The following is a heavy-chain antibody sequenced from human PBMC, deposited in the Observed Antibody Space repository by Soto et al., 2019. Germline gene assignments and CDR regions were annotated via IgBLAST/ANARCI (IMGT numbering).Heavy chain of an antibody. CDR2: INGDGSYT. CDR3: VRPWHRFDI. CDR1: GFTFSTYW. V-gene: IGHV3-74*01. J-gene: IGHJ3*02. Sequence: EVQLVESGGGLVQPGGSLRLSCAASGFTFSTYWMHWVRQAPEKGLLWVSHINGDGSYTDFADSVKGRFTISRDNAKNTLYLPMQSLRVEDTAVYFCVRPWHRFDIWGPGTMVTVSS.